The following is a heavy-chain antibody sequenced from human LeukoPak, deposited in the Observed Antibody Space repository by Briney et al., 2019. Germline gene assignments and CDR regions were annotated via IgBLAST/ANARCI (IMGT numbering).Heavy chain of an antibody. CDR1: GGSISSSSYY. Sequence: PSETLSLTCTVSGGSISSSSYYWGWIRQPPGKGLEWIGSIYYSGSTYYNPSLKSRVTISVDTSKNQFSLKLSSVTAADTAVYYCARCSGYSPLERFDPWGQGTLVTVSS. D-gene: IGHD5-18*01. CDR3: ARCSGYSPLERFDP. J-gene: IGHJ5*02. CDR2: IYYSGST. V-gene: IGHV4-39*07.